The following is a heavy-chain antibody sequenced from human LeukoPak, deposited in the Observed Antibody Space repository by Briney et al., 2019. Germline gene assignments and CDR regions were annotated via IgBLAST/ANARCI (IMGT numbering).Heavy chain of an antibody. Sequence: SETLSLTCAVYGGSFSGYYWSWIRQPPGKGLEWIGEINRSGSTNYNPSLKSRVTISVDTSKNQFSLKLSSVTAADTAVYYCARGAPEGYFDYWGQGTLVTVSS. CDR1: GGSFSGYY. V-gene: IGHV4-34*01. CDR3: ARGAPEGYFDY. CDR2: INRSGST. J-gene: IGHJ4*02.